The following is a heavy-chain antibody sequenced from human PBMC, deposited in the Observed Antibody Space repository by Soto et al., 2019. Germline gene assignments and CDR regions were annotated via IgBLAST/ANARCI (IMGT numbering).Heavy chain of an antibody. CDR2: INWNGGST. J-gene: IGHJ6*03. CDR1: GFTFDDYG. D-gene: IGHD3-10*01. V-gene: IGHV3-20*01. Sequence: GGSLRLSCAASGFTFDDYGMSWVRLAPGKGLEWVSGINWNGGSTGYADSVKGRFTISRDNAKNSLYLQMNSLRAEDTALYHCARGGYYGSGSYYIDYYYYYMDVWGKGTTVTVSS. CDR3: ARGGYYGSGSYYIDYYYYYMDV.